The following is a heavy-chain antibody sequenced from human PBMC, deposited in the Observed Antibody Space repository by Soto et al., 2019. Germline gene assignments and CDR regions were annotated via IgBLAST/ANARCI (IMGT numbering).Heavy chain of an antibody. J-gene: IGHJ4*02. Sequence: KPGGSLRLSCVFSGFTFSTYTMNWVRQAPGKGLEWVSSINGRSNYVYYADSVKGRFTISRDNAKNSLYLQMNRLRAEDTAIYYCAREDGVVGSSSAFDHWGLGTLVTV. CDR1: GFTFSTYT. D-gene: IGHD1-26*01. CDR3: AREDGVVGSSSAFDH. V-gene: IGHV3-21*01. CDR2: INGRSNYV.